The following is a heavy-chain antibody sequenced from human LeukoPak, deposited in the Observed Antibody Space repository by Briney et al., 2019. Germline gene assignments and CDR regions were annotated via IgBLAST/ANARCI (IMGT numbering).Heavy chain of an antibody. V-gene: IGHV4-61*08. CDR2: IYYSGST. CDR1: GGSISSGGYY. CDR3: ARDRVRGNANPYFDY. J-gene: IGHJ4*02. D-gene: IGHD1-1*01. Sequence: SETLSLTCTVSGGSISSGGYYRSWIRQPPGKGLEWIGYIYYSGSTNYNPSLKSRVTISIDTSKNQFSLKLSSVTAADTAVYYCARDRVRGNANPYFDYWGQGTLVTVSS.